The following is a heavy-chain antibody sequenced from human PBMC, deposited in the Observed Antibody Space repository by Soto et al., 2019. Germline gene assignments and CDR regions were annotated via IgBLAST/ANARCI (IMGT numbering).Heavy chain of an antibody. J-gene: IGHJ3*02. Sequence: QMQLVESGGGVVQPGTSLRVSCAASGFTFSHYGIHWVRQAPGKGLEWVAVVSYDGGIKLYADSVRDRFAISRDNSKNTLYLQMNSLGPDDTAVYYCAKLPWGFNYYDTSEYRATDNDAFDIWGQGTMVTVSS. V-gene: IGHV3-30*18. CDR1: GFTFSHYG. CDR3: AKLPWGFNYYDTSEYRATDNDAFDI. CDR2: VSYDGGIK. D-gene: IGHD3-22*01.